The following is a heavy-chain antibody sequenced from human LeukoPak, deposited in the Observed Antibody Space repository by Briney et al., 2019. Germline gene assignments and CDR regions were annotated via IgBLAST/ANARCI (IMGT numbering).Heavy chain of an antibody. Sequence: ASVKVSCKASGYTFTSYYMHWVRQAPGQGLEWMGWISAYNGNTNYAQKLQGRVTMTTDTSTSTAYMELRSLRSDDTAVYYCARDLGYYDSSGYPHAFDIWGQGTMVTVSS. CDR3: ARDLGYYDSSGYPHAFDI. CDR1: GYTFTSYY. CDR2: ISAYNGNT. D-gene: IGHD3-22*01. V-gene: IGHV1-18*04. J-gene: IGHJ3*02.